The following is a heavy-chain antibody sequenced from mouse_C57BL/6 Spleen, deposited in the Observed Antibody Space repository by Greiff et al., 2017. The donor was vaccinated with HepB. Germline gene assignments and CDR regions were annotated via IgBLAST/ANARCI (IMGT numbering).Heavy chain of an antibody. Sequence: DVKLVESGGGLVKPGGSLKLSCAASGFTFSDYGMHWVRQAPEKGLEWVAYISSGSSTIYYADTVKGRFTISRDNAKNTLFLQMTSLRSEDTAMYYCAAHYSNYGGFDYWGQGTTLTVSS. V-gene: IGHV5-17*01. J-gene: IGHJ2*01. CDR2: ISSGSSTI. D-gene: IGHD2-5*01. CDR3: AAHYSNYGGFDY. CDR1: GFTFSDYG.